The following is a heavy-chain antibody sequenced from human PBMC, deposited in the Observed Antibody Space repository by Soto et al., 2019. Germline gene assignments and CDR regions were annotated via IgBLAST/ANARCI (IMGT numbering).Heavy chain of an antibody. D-gene: IGHD4-4*01. CDR3: AREGINNYNEYYFDS. CDR2: ISGSGNYT. J-gene: IGHJ4*02. V-gene: IGHV3-21*01. Sequence: EMHLVESGGGLVKPGGSLRLSCAASGFTFSTYSMNWVRQAPGTGLEWVSSISGSGNYTHYADFLRGRFTISRDNAKNSLYLQMNSLRAEDTAVYYCAREGINNYNEYYFDSWGQGTVVTVSS. CDR1: GFTFSTYS.